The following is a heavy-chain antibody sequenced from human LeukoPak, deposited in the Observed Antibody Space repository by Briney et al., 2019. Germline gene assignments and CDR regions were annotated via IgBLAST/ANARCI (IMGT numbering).Heavy chain of an antibody. CDR1: GYTFTSHY. V-gene: IGHV1-46*01. D-gene: IGHD6-19*01. CDR2: INPSGSST. J-gene: IGHJ3*02. CDR3: AKGPREWLVRGDAFDI. Sequence: GASVKVSCKASGYTFTSHYMHWVRQAPGQGLEWMGLINPSGSSTLYAQKFQGRVTMTRDMSTTTDYMELSSLRSEDTALYYCAKGPREWLVRGDAFDIWGQGTMVTVSS.